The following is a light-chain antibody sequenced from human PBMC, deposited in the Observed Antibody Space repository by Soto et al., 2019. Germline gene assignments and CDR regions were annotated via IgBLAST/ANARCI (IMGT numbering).Light chain of an antibody. CDR2: EVS. CDR3: SSYTSSRIDYV. Sequence: QSALTKPASVSGSPGQSITISCTGTSSDVGGYNYVSWYQHHPGKAPKLMIYEVSNRPSGVSNRFSGSKSGNTASLTISGLQAEDEDDYYCSSYTSSRIDYVFGTGTKVTVL. CDR1: SSDVGGYNY. V-gene: IGLV2-14*01. J-gene: IGLJ1*01.